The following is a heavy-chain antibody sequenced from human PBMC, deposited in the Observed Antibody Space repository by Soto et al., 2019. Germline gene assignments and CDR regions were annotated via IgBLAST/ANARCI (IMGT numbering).Heavy chain of an antibody. CDR2: IYYSGST. J-gene: IGHJ6*03. Sequence: QLQLQESGPGLVKPSETLSLTCTVSGGSISSSSYYWGWIRQPPGKGLEWIGSIYYSGSTYYNPSLKSRVTISVDTSKNQFSLKLSSVTAADTAVYYCARTDSGSPNPLNYYYYMDVWGKGTTVTVSS. V-gene: IGHV4-39*01. D-gene: IGHD1-26*01. CDR1: GGSISSSSYY. CDR3: ARTDSGSPNPLNYYYYMDV.